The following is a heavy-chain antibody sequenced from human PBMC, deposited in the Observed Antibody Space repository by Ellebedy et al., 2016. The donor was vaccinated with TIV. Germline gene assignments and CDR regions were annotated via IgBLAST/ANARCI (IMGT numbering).Heavy chain of an antibody. V-gene: IGHV3-15*07. CDR1: GFTFSNAW. J-gene: IGHJ6*02. Sequence: PGGSLRLSCAASGFTFSNAWMNWVRQAPGKGLEWVSRIKSKIDGGTIEYAAPVKGRFTISRDDSKNTLYLQINSLKTEDTAVYYCTTDLATDVWGQGTTVTVSS. D-gene: IGHD3-3*02. CDR3: TTDLATDV. CDR2: IKSKIDGGTI.